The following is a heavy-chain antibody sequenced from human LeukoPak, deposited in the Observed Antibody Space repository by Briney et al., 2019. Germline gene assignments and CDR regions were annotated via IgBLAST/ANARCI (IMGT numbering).Heavy chain of an antibody. D-gene: IGHD4-17*01. J-gene: IGHJ5*02. CDR2: IIPIFGTA. Sequence: SVKVPCKASGGTFNRYAVTWVRQAPGQGLEWMGGIIPIFGTANYAQKFQGRVTITTDESTNTAYMELTSLTSEDTAVYYWASGKYGLRSWFDPWGQGTLVTVSP. V-gene: IGHV1-69*05. CDR3: ASGKYGLRSWFDP. CDR1: GGTFNRYA.